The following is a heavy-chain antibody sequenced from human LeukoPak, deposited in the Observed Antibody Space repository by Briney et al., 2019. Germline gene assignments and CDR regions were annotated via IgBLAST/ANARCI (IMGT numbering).Heavy chain of an antibody. CDR3: ATNTMFRGIHAFDI. CDR1: GYSFTSYW. V-gene: IGHV5-51*01. CDR2: IYPGDSDT. Sequence: GESLKISCKGSGYSFTSYWIGWVRQMPGKGLEWMGIIYPGDSDTRYSPSFQGQVAISADKSISTAYLQWSSLKASDSAMYYCATNTMFRGIHAFDIWGQGTMVTVSS. J-gene: IGHJ3*02. D-gene: IGHD3-10*02.